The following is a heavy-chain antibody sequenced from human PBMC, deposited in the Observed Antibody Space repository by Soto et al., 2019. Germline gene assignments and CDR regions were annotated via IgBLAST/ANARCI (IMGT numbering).Heavy chain of an antibody. V-gene: IGHV3-30-3*01. Sequence: GGSLRLSCAASGFTSSSYAMHWVRQAPGKGLEWVAVISYDGSNKYYADSVKGRFTISRDNSKNTLYLQMNSLRAEDTAVYYCARDPYYYDSSVQFAFDIWGQGTMVTVS. CDR3: ARDPYYYDSSVQFAFDI. CDR2: ISYDGSNK. J-gene: IGHJ3*02. D-gene: IGHD3-22*01. CDR1: GFTSSSYA.